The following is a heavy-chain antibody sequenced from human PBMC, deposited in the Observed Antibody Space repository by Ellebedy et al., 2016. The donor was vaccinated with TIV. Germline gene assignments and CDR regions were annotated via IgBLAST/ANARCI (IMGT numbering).Heavy chain of an antibody. J-gene: IGHJ3*02. CDR2: IYYSGST. V-gene: IGHV4-39*01. CDR3: ARGLPKPMSAFDI. CDR1: GGSISSSSNY. Sequence: SETLSLTCTVSGGSISSSSNYWGWIRQPPGKSLEWIGSIYYSGSTYYNPSLKSRVTISVDTSKSQFSLKLSSVTAADTAVYYCARGLPKPMSAFDIWGQGTMVTVSS.